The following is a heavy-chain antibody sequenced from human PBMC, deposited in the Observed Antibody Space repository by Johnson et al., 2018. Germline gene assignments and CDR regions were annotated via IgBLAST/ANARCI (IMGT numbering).Heavy chain of an antibody. CDR2: IGNTGSTI. Sequence: EVQLVESGGGLVQPGGSLRLSCAASGFTFSSYSMNWVRQSPGKGLEWVSYIGNTGSTIHYADSLKGRFTISRDNARDSLYLQVNSLRVEDTAGYYGVRDGAGGYGSGWIRYFQHWGQGTLVTVSS. CDR1: GFTFSSYS. CDR3: VRDGAGGYGSGWIRYFQH. D-gene: IGHD2-15*01. V-gene: IGHV3-48*01. J-gene: IGHJ1*01.